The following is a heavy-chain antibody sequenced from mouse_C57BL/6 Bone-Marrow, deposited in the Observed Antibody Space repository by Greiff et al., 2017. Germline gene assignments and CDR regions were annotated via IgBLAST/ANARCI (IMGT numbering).Heavy chain of an antibody. CDR1: GYTFTSYG. J-gene: IGHJ3*01. V-gene: IGHV1-81*01. CDR2: IYPRSGNT. Sequence: VQLQQSGAELARPGASVKLSCKASGYTFTSYGISWVKQRTGQGLEWIGVIYPRSGNTYYNEKFKGKATLTADKSSSTAYMDLRSLTSEDSAVYFCARDGLVAWFAYWGQGTLVTVSA. CDR3: ARDGLVAWFAY. D-gene: IGHD3-1*01.